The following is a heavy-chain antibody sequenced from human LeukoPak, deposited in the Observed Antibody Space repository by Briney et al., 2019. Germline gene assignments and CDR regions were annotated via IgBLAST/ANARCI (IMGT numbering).Heavy chain of an antibody. D-gene: IGHD7-27*01. CDR2: ISWNSGSI. CDR1: GFTFDDYS. Sequence: GGSLRLSCAASGFTFDDYSMHWVRQAPGKGLEWVSGISWNSGSIVYADSVKGRFTISRDNAKSSLYLQMNSLRAEDTALYYCAKVASGDRADYWGQGTLVTVSS. CDR3: AKVASGDRADY. J-gene: IGHJ4*02. V-gene: IGHV3-9*01.